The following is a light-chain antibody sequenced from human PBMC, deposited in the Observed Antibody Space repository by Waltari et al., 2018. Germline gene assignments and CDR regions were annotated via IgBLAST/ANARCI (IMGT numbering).Light chain of an antibody. CDR3: QQRSNWPGT. CDR2: DAS. CDR1: QSVSSY. Sequence: EIVFTQSSATPSSSPGERATLSCRASQSVSSYLAWDQQKPGQAPRLLIYDASNRATGLPARFSGRGSGTYFTITLSSLEPEDFAVYYCQQRSNWPGTFGQGTKVEIK. J-gene: IGKJ1*01. V-gene: IGKV3-11*01.